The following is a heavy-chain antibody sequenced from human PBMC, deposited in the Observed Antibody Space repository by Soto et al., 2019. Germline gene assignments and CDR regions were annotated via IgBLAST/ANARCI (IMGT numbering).Heavy chain of an antibody. J-gene: IGHJ4*02. CDR1: GFTFSSYS. Sequence: EVQLVESGGGLVQPGGSLRLSCAASGFTFSSYSLNWVRQAPGKGLEWVSYISGSSSTISYADSVKGRFTISRDNAKNSLYLQMDSLRAEDTAVYYCARFPHGDYLDYWGQGTLVTVSS. D-gene: IGHD4-17*01. CDR3: ARFPHGDYLDY. CDR2: ISGSSSTI. V-gene: IGHV3-48*01.